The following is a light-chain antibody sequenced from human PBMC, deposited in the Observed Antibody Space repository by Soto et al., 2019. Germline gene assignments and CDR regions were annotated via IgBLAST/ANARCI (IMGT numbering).Light chain of an antibody. V-gene: IGLV2-18*02. CDR2: EVS. CDR3: CSYAGSSTYV. Sequence: QSVLTQPPSVSGSPGQSVTISCTGTSTDLVGYNRVSWYQQPPGTAPKLMIYEVSKRPSGVPDRFSGSKSGNTASLTISGLQAEDEADYYCCSYAGSSTYVFGTGTKVTVL. J-gene: IGLJ1*01. CDR1: STDLVGYNR.